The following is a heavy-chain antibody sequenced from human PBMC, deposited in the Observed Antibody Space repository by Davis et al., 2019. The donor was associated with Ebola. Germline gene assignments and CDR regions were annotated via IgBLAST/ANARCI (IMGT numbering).Heavy chain of an antibody. Sequence: GESLKISCAASGFTFSSYSMNWVRQAPGKGLEWVAIIKQDGSEKYYVDSVKGRFTISRDNAKNSLYLQMNSLRAEDTAVYYCGSGYYGMDVWGKGTTVTVSS. CDR2: IKQDGSEK. J-gene: IGHJ6*04. D-gene: IGHD3-10*01. CDR3: GSGYYGMDV. V-gene: IGHV3-7*01. CDR1: GFTFSSYS.